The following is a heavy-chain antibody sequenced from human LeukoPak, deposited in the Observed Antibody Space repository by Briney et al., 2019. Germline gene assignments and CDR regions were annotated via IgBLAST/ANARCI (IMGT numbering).Heavy chain of an antibody. J-gene: IGHJ4*02. CDR3: ATVIAAAGTTSDY. V-gene: IGHV1-69*05. CDR1: GGTFSSYA. D-gene: IGHD6-13*01. Sequence: GSSVKVSCKASGGTFSSYAISWVRQAPGQGLEWMGRIIPIFGTENYAQKFQGRVTITTDESTSTAYMELSRLRSEDTAVYYCATVIAAAGTTSDYWGQGTLVTVSS. CDR2: IIPIFGTE.